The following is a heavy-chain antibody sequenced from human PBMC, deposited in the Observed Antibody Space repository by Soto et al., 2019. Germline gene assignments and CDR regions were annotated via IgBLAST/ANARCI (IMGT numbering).Heavy chain of an antibody. V-gene: IGHV4-59*01. J-gene: IGHJ4*02. CDR3: AGGQGNLGSRGY. CDR1: GGSINDFY. D-gene: IGHD3-16*01. Sequence: SETLCLTCTVAGGSINDFYWNWIRQPPGKGLEWIGYVYYSGSTKYNPSLKSRVTISLDTSKSQFSLKLTSVTAADTAVYYCAGGQGNLGSRGYWGQGTLVTVSS. CDR2: VYYSGST.